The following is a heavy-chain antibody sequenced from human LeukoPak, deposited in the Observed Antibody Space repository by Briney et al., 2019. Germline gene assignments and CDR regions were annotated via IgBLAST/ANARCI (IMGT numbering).Heavy chain of an antibody. J-gene: IGHJ4*02. CDR3: ARDQVYSSGWYY. V-gene: IGHV1-3*01. CDR2: INAGNGNT. CDR1: GYTFTSYG. Sequence: GSVKVSCKASGYTFTSYGISWVRQAPGQGLEWMGWINAGNGNTKYSQKFQGRVTITRDTSASTAYMELSSLRSEDTAVYYCARDQVYSSGWYYWGQGTLVTVSS. D-gene: IGHD6-19*01.